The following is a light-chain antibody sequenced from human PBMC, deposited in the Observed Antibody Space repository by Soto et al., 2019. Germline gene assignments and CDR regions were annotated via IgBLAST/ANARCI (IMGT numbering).Light chain of an antibody. J-gene: IGKJ5*01. CDR1: PAINNY. V-gene: IGKV1-16*02. CDR3: QQYNRYPVT. CDR2: AAS. Sequence: DIQMTQSPSSLSASVGDRVTITCRASPAINNYVAWFQQKPGKAPKSLIYAASRLRSGVPSKFSGSGSGTDFTLTISNLQPDDFATYYCQQYNRYPVTFGQGTRLDI.